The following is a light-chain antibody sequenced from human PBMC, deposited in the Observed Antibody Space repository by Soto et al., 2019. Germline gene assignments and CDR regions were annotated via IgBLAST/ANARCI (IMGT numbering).Light chain of an antibody. V-gene: IGKV3-11*01. J-gene: IGKJ1*01. CDR1: QSVSTY. CDR3: QQRSNWRT. CDR2: DAS. Sequence: EIVLTQSPATLSLSLGERATLSCRDSQSVSTYLAWYQQKPGQAPRLLIYDASNRATGIPVRFSGSGSGTDFTLTISSLEPEDFAVYYCQQRSNWRTFGQGTKVEIK.